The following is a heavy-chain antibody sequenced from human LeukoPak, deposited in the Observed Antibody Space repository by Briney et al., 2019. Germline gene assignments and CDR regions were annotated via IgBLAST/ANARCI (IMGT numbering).Heavy chain of an antibody. CDR3: ATSRDSYGYSLGGY. J-gene: IGHJ4*02. CDR1: AGSISSGDYY. CDR2: INHSGST. D-gene: IGHD5-18*01. V-gene: IGHV4-39*01. Sequence: PSETLSLTCTVSAGSISSGDYYWSWIRQPPGKGLEWIGEINHSGSTNYNPSLKSRVTISVDTSKNQFSLKLSSVTAADTAVYYCATSRDSYGYSLGGYWGQGTLVTVSS.